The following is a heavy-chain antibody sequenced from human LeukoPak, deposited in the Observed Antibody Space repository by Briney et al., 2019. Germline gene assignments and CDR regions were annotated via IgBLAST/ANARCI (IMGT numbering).Heavy chain of an antibody. CDR3: ARDAPFRYCSSTSCYPYGMDV. Sequence: QSGGSLRLSCAASGFTFSSYAMSWVRRAPGKGLEWVSAISGSGGSTYYADSVKGRFTISRDNSENTLYLQMNSLRAEDTAVYYCARDAPFRYCSSTSCYPYGMDVWGQGTTVTVSS. V-gene: IGHV3-23*01. CDR2: ISGSGGST. J-gene: IGHJ6*02. D-gene: IGHD2-2*01. CDR1: GFTFSSYA.